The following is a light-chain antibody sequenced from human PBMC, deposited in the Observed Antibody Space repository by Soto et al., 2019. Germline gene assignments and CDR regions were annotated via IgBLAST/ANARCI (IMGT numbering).Light chain of an antibody. CDR3: QQYYSTSYT. V-gene: IGKV4-1*01. Sequence: IVMTQSPDSLSVSLGERPTINCKSSQSVLYSSTNKNDLAWYQQKPGQPPKLLIYWASIRESGVTDRFSGSASGPDFTLTISSLQAEDVADYYCQQYYSTSYTFGQGTKLPIK. CDR1: QSVLYSSTNKND. J-gene: IGKJ2*01. CDR2: WAS.